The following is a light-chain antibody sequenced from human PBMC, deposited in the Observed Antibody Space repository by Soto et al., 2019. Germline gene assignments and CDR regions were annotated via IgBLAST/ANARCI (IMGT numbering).Light chain of an antibody. J-gene: IGLJ2*01. Sequence: QSALTQPRSVSGSPGQSVTISCTGTNSDVGGYNYVSWYQHHPGKAPKLMIYDVNKRPSGVPDRFSGSKSGNTASLTISGLQAEDEADYYCSSFAGSYSRLVFGGGTKVTVL. CDR1: NSDVGGYNY. CDR3: SSFAGSYSRLV. V-gene: IGLV2-11*01. CDR2: DVN.